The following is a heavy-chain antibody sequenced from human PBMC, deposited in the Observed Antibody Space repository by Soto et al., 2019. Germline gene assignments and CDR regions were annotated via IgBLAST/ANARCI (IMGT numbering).Heavy chain of an antibody. J-gene: IGHJ6*02. CDR2: INGDGASL. CDR3: AREGSLGLDV. V-gene: IGHV3-74*03. Sequence: EVRLDEAGGGFVQPGGSLRVSCSGSGFIFSSFWMHWVRQGPGKGLEWVSRINGDGASLAYADSVKGRFSIYRDNVKNTLHLQMNSLGAVDTAVYFCAREGSLGLDVWGRGTTVTVSS. CDR1: GFIFSSFW. D-gene: IGHD3-10*01.